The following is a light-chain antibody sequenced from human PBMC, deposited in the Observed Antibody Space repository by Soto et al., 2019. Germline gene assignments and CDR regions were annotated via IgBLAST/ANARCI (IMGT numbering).Light chain of an antibody. CDR2: DVS. CDR3: QQYDSYWGT. CDR1: QKVSPW. V-gene: IGKV1-5*01. Sequence: DIRMTQSPSTLSASVGDSVTITCRASQKVSPWLAWYQQKAGKAPKLLIYDVSSLKRGVPSRFSGSGSGTEFTLTISSLQYDDFATYYCQQYDSYWGTFGQGTKVEFK. J-gene: IGKJ1*01.